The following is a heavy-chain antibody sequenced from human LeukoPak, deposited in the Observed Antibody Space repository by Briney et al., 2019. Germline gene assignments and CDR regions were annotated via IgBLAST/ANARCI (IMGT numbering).Heavy chain of an antibody. CDR2: INPNSGGT. D-gene: IGHD2-2*01. Sequence: GASVKVSCKASGYTFTGYYMHWVRQAPGQGLEWTGWINPNSGGTNYAQKFQGRVTMTRDTSISTAYMELSRLRSDDTAVYYCARDEGIVVVPDHRRFDPWGQGTLVTVSS. J-gene: IGHJ5*02. CDR3: ARDEGIVVVPDHRRFDP. CDR1: GYTFTGYY. V-gene: IGHV1-2*02.